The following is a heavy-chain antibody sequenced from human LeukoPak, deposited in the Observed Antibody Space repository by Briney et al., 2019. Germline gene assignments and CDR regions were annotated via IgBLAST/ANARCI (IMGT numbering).Heavy chain of an antibody. CDR2: INPNSGGT. CDR1: GYTFTRYY. D-gene: IGHD3-22*01. V-gene: IGHV1-2*02. Sequence: ASVKVSCKASGYTFTRYYMHWVRQAPGQGLEWMGWINPNSGGTNYAQKFQGRVTMTRDTSISTAYMELSSLRSEDTAVYYCARDYYDSSGYLIGNWFDPWGQGTLVTVSS. J-gene: IGHJ5*02. CDR3: ARDYYDSSGYLIGNWFDP.